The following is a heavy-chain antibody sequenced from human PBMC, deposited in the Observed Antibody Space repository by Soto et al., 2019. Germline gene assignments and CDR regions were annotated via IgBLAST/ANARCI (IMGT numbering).Heavy chain of an antibody. V-gene: IGHV4-31*03. CDR3: ARDGVWFGELSHYGMDV. CDR2: IYYSGST. Sequence: SGTLFLPCTFSCGSLSSGGFYLSWVRQHPGEGLEWIGYIYYSGSTYYNPSLKSRVTISVDTSKNQFSLKLSSVTAADTAVYYCARDGVWFGELSHYGMDVWGQGTTVTVSS. J-gene: IGHJ6*02. CDR1: CGSLSSGGFY. D-gene: IGHD3-10*01.